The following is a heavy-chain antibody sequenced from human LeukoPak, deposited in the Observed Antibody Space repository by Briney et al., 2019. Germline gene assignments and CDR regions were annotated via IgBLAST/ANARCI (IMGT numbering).Heavy chain of an antibody. J-gene: IGHJ6*03. Sequence: HRASVKVSCKASGYTFTGYYMHWVRQAPGQGLEWMGWINPNSGGTNYAQKFQGRVTMTRDTSISTAYMELSRLRSDDTAAYYCARGIEMATIDYYYMDVWGKGTTVTVSS. D-gene: IGHD5-24*01. V-gene: IGHV1-2*02. CDR3: ARGIEMATIDYYYMDV. CDR1: GYTFTGYY. CDR2: INPNSGGT.